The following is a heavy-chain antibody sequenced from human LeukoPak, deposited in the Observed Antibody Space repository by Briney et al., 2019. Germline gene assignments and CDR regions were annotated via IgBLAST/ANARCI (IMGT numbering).Heavy chain of an antibody. CDR3: ARDREPYGSGSYQAY. CDR2: ISAYNGNT. Sequence: ATVKVSCKASGYTFTSYGISWVRQAPGQGLEWMGWISAYNGNTNYAQKLQGRVTMTTDTSTSTAYMELRSLRSDDTAVYYCARDREPYGSGSYQAYWGQGTLVTVSS. J-gene: IGHJ4*02. CDR1: GYTFTSYG. D-gene: IGHD3-10*01. V-gene: IGHV1-18*01.